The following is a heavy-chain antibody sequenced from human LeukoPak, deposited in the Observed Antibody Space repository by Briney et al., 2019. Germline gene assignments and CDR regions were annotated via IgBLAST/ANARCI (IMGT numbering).Heavy chain of an antibody. CDR3: TLTTFGVVYYFDY. Sequence: GGSLRLSCATSGFTFSSYAMHWVRQAPGKGLEWVALISYDGINQYYADSVKGRFIISRDNSKNTLYLQLNSLRLEDTAVYYCTLTTFGVVYYFDYWGQGTLVTVSS. J-gene: IGHJ4*02. D-gene: IGHD1/OR15-1a*01. CDR2: ISYDGINQ. CDR1: GFTFSSYA. V-gene: IGHV3-30*04.